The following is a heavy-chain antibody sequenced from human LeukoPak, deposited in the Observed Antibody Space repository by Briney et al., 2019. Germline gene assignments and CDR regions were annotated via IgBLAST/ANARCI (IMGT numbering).Heavy chain of an antibody. CDR1: GFTFSGYS. V-gene: IGHV3-48*02. CDR2: ITASGTAM. Sequence: GGSLRLSCAASGFTFSGYSMNWVRQAPGKGLEWVSHITASGTAMFYADSVKGRFTISRDNAKNSLYLQMNSLRDEDTAVYYCASSGSYRFDYWGQGTLVTVSS. D-gene: IGHD1-26*01. CDR3: ASSGSYRFDY. J-gene: IGHJ4*02.